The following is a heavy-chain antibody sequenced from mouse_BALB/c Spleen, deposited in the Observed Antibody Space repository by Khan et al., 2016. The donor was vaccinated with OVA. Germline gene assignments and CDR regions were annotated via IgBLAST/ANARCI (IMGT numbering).Heavy chain of an antibody. CDR1: GFPFSSFG. CDR2: ISGDSNTI. J-gene: IGHJ2*01. D-gene: IGHD1-1*01. V-gene: IGHV5-17*02. CDR3: ARSYYYGFYFDQ. Sequence: VESGGDLVQPGGSRRLSCAASGFPFSSFGMHWVRQASEKGLEWVAYISGDSNTIYYADTVKGRFTISRDNPKNTLFLQMTSLRSEDTAMYYCARSYYYGFYFDQWGQGTTLTVSS.